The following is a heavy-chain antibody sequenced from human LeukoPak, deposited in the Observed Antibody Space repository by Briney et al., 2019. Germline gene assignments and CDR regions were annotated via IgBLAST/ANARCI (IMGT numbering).Heavy chain of an antibody. Sequence: PSETLSLTCTVSGGSISTYYWSWIRQSPGKGLEWIGYIYYSGSTNYNPSLKSRVTISVDTSKNQFSLKLSSVTAADTAVYYCARHYGVGGSSARLDSWGQGTLVTVSS. D-gene: IGHD3-3*01. CDR2: IYYSGST. CDR1: GGSISTYY. J-gene: IGHJ4*02. CDR3: ARHYGVGGSSARLDS. V-gene: IGHV4-59*08.